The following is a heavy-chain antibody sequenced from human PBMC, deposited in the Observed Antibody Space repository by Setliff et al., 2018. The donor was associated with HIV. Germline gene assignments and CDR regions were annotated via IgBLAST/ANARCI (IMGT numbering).Heavy chain of an antibody. CDR2: IYSNGNT. J-gene: IGHJ4*02. CDR3: ARHAAGPDGPFDY. CDR1: GGSISSGSYY. Sequence: PSETLSLTCTVSGGSISSGSYYWSWLRQPAGKGLEWIGRIYSNGNTDYNPSLKSRVTISEDTSKNQFSLKLSSVIAADTAVYYCARHAAGPDGPFDYWGQGTLVTSPQ. V-gene: IGHV4-61*02. D-gene: IGHD2-2*01.